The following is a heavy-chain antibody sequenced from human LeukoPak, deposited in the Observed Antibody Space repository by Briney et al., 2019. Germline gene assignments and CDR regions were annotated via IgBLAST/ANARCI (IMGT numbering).Heavy chain of an antibody. D-gene: IGHD3-22*01. CDR2: ISGSGSNT. CDR1: GFTFRTYA. CDR3: AKLRDTSGPRGGFDS. Sequence: GGSLRLSCVASGFTFRTYAMTWVRQAPGKGLEWASGISGSGSNTYHADSMQGRFTISRDNSKNTLFLQMNSLRAEDTAVYYCAKLRDTSGPRGGFDSWGQGTLVIVSS. V-gene: IGHV3-23*01. J-gene: IGHJ5*01.